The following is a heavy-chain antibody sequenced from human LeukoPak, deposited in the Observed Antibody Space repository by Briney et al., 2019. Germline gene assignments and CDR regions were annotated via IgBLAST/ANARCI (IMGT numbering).Heavy chain of an antibody. Sequence: SGGSLRLSCAASGFTFSSYDMHWVRQATVKGLEWVSAIGTAGDTHYPGSVKGRFTISRENAKNSLYLQMNSLRAGDTAVYYCARLKVVAATRWFDYWGQGTLVTVSS. CDR1: GFTFSSYD. J-gene: IGHJ4*02. V-gene: IGHV3-13*01. D-gene: IGHD2-15*01. CDR3: ARLKVVAATRWFDY. CDR2: IGTAGDT.